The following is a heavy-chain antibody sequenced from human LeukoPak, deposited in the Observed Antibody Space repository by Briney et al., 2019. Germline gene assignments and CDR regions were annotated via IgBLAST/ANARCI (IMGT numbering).Heavy chain of an antibody. CDR1: GFTFSNAW. Sequence: PGGSLRLSCAASGFTFSNAWMSWVRQAPGKGLEWVGRIKSKTDGGTTDYAAPVKGRFTISRDDSKNTLYLQMNSLKTEDTAVYYCTTIPRVAPRSKGYYSGDTFDYWGQGTLVTVSS. CDR2: IKSKTDGGTT. D-gene: IGHD3-10*01. V-gene: IGHV3-15*01. CDR3: TTIPRVAPRSKGYYSGDTFDY. J-gene: IGHJ4*02.